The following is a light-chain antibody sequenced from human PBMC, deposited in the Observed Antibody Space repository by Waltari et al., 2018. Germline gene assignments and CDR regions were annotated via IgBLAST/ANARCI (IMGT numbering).Light chain of an antibody. CDR3: SSYAGSNVVV. J-gene: IGLJ2*01. V-gene: IGLV2-8*01. Sequence: QSALTQPPSASGSPGQSVTISCTGTSSDVGGYNYVSWYQQHPGKAPKLVIYGVSKRPSGAPDRFSGSKSGNTAALTVSGLQAEDEADYYCSSYAGSNVVVFGGGTKLTVL. CDR2: GVS. CDR1: SSDVGGYNY.